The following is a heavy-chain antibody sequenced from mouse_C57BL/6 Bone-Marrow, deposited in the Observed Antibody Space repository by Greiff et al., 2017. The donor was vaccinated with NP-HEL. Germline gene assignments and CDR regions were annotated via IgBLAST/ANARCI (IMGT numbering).Heavy chain of an antibody. V-gene: IGHV1-69*01. CDR3: ATMIKTALDY. CDR1: GYTFTSYW. D-gene: IGHD2-4*01. J-gene: IGHJ2*01. Sequence: QVQLQQPGAELVMPGASVKLSCKASGYTFTSYWMHWVKQRPGQGLEWIGEIDPSDSYTNYNQKFKGKSTLTVDKSSSTAYMQLSSLTSEDSAVYYCATMIKTALDYWGQGTTLTVSS. CDR2: IDPSDSYT.